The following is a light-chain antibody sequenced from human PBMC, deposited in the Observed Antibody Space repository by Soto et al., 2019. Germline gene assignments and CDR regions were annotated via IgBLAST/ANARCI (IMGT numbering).Light chain of an antibody. CDR1: QSVRSTY. V-gene: IGKV3-15*01. CDR2: GAS. J-gene: IGKJ1*01. CDR3: QQYNNWPLT. Sequence: DIVLTQSPGALSLSPGERATLSCRASQSVRSTYLGWYQHKRGQAPRLLIYGASTRATGIPARFSGSGSGTEFTLTISSLQSEDFAVYYCQQYNNWPLTFGQGTKVDIK.